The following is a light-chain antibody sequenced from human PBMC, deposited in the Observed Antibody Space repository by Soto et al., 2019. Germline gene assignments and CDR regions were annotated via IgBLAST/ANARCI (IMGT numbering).Light chain of an antibody. CDR3: ATWDDSLNGGV. CDR2: FDD. J-gene: IGLJ3*02. CDR1: SSNIGRNA. Sequence: QSVLTQPPSVSEAPRQRVTISCSGSSSNIGRNAVSWYQQLPGKAPKLVIHFDDMLPSGVSGRFSGSKSGTSASLAISGLQSEDEADYYCATWDDSLNGGVFGGGTKLTVL. V-gene: IGLV1-36*01.